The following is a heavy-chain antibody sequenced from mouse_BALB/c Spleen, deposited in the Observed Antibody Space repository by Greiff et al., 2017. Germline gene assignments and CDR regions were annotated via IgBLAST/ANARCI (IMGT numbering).Heavy chain of an antibody. Sequence: EVKVVESGGGLVKLGGSLKLSCAASGFTFSSYYMSWVRQTPEKRLELVAAINSNGGSTYYPDTVKGRFTISRDNAKNTLYLQMSSLKSEDTALYYCARLTLLRLPYYFDYWGQGTTLTVSS. J-gene: IGHJ2*01. CDR1: GFTFSSYY. V-gene: IGHV5-6-2*01. CDR3: ARLTLLRLPYYFDY. CDR2: INSNGGST. D-gene: IGHD1-2*01.